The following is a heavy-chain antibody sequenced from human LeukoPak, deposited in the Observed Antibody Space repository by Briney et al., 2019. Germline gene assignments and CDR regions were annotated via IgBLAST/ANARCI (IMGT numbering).Heavy chain of an antibody. V-gene: IGHV3-64D*06. CDR2: ISSNGGST. D-gene: IGHD6-19*01. Sequence: QAGGSPRLSCSASGFTFSSYAMHWVRQAPGKGLEYVSAISSNGGSTYYADSVKGRFTISRDNSKNTLYLQMGSLRAEDTAVYYCEIGIAVAAFDYWGQGTLVTVSS. CDR3: EIGIAVAAFDY. J-gene: IGHJ4*02. CDR1: GFTFSSYA.